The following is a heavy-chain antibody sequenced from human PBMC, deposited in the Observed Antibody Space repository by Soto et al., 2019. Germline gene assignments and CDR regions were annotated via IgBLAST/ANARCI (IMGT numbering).Heavy chain of an antibody. Sequence: QGHLVQSGAEVKKPGASVKVSCKASGYTFIGLGIVGGGRAPGQGFGGMGWIRGYKGDTNHAQNLQDRVTMTIDTSTNTAYMELRSLTSDDTAVYYCAKNGQPPYYYYGLDVWGQGTTVTVSS. CDR3: AKNGQPPYYYYGLDV. J-gene: IGHJ6*02. CDR2: IRGYKGDT. V-gene: IGHV1-18*01. D-gene: IGHD2-8*01. CDR1: GYTFIGLG.